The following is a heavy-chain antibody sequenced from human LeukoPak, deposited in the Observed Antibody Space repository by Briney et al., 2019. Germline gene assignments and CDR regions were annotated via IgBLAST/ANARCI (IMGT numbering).Heavy chain of an antibody. J-gene: IGHJ6*03. CDR2: INPSGGST. Sequence: GASVKVSCKASGYTFTSYYMHWVRQAPGQGLEWMGIINPSGGSTSYAQKFQGRVTMTRDTSTSTVYMELSSLRSEDTAVYYCAREGSGYYTYYYYYYYMDVWGKGTTVTISS. D-gene: IGHD3-3*01. CDR1: GYTFTSYY. CDR3: AREGSGYYTYYYYYYYMDV. V-gene: IGHV1-46*01.